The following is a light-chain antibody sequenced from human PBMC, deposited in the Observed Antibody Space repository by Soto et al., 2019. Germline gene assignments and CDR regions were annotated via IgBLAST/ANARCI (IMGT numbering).Light chain of an antibody. Sequence: QSALTQPASVSGSPGQSITISCTGTSSDVGGYNYVSWYQQHPGKGPKLLIYEVNNRPSGVSNRFSGSKSGNTASLTISGLQGEDEADYYCNSYTSSSTRVFGGGTKVTVL. CDR2: EVN. CDR1: SSDVGGYNY. CDR3: NSYTSSSTRV. V-gene: IGLV2-14*01. J-gene: IGLJ2*01.